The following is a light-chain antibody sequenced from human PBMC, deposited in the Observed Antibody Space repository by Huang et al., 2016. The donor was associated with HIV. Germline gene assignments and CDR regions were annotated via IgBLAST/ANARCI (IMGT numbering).Light chain of an antibody. CDR1: QSVSSN. Sequence: EIVMTQSPATLSVSPGERATLSCRASQSVSSNLAWYQQKPGQAPSLLIYGASTGATGFPARFSGSGSGTEFTLTISSLQSEDFAVYYCQQYNNWPFTFGGGTKVEIK. V-gene: IGKV3-15*01. CDR2: GAS. CDR3: QQYNNWPFT. J-gene: IGKJ4*01.